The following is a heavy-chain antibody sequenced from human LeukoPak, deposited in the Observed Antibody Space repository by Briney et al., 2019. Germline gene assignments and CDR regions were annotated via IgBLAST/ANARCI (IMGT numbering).Heavy chain of an antibody. CDR2: IYSGGAT. CDR1: GLTVSGNY. D-gene: IGHD6-19*01. CDR3: ARVSSGWYGEHFDY. Sequence: PGRSLRLSCAASGLTVSGNYMSWVRQAPGKGLEWVSVIYSGGATKYADSVKGRFSISRDNSKNIIYLQMNSLRAEDTAVYYCARVSSGWYGEHFDYWGQGTLVTVSS. J-gene: IGHJ4*02. V-gene: IGHV3-53*01.